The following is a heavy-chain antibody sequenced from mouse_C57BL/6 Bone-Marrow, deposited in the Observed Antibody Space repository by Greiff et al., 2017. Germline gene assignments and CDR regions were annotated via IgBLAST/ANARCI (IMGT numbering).Heavy chain of an antibody. CDR2: FNPSDGDT. J-gene: IGHJ3*01. D-gene: IGHD2-3*01. CDR3: AIYDGYCFVY. CDR1: GYTFTSYW. Sequence: QVQLQQPGAELVKPGASVKVSCKASGYTFTSYWMHWVKQRPGQGLEWIGGFNPSDGDTNYNQKFKGKATLTVDKSSSTAYMQLSCLTSEDSAVYYCAIYDGYCFVYWSQGTLGTVSA. V-gene: IGHV1-74*01.